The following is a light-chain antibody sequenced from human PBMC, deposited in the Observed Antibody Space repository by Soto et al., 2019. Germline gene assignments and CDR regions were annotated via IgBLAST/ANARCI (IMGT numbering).Light chain of an antibody. CDR1: SSNIGNNY. Sequence: QSVLTQPPSVSAAPGQKVTISCSGSSSNIGNNYVSWYQQLPGTAPKLLIYDNDKRPSGIPDRFSGSKSGTSATLGITGLQTGAEADYYCGTWDTILVVFGGGTQLTVL. CDR3: GTWDTILVV. V-gene: IGLV1-51*01. J-gene: IGLJ2*01. CDR2: DND.